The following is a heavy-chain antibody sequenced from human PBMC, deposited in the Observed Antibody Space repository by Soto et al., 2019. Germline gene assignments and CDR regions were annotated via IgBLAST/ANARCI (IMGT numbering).Heavy chain of an antibody. CDR1: GGSISSSSYY. Sequence: SETLSLTCTVSGGSISSSSYYWGWIRQPPGKGLEWIGSIYYSGSTYYNPSLKSRVTISVDTSKNQFSLKLSSVTAADTAVYYCARQNRYYYYYGMDVWGQGTTVTVSS. CDR3: ARQNRYYYYYGMDV. V-gene: IGHV4-39*01. J-gene: IGHJ6*02. CDR2: IYYSGST.